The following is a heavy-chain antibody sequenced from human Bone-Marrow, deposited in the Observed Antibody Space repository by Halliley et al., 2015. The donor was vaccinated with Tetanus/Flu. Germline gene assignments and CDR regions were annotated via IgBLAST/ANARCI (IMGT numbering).Heavy chain of an antibody. CDR2: IIPIFGTA. V-gene: IGHV1-69*06. Sequence: QLVQSGAEVKKPGSSVKVSCKVSGGTFSSFSITWVRQAPGQGLEWMGGIIPIFGTANLAQKFQGRVTITADKSTDTAYLDLSSLVSEDTATYYCARVTRYFDGLLYEGGDYCHAMAVWGPGTTV. D-gene: IGHD3-9*01. J-gene: IGHJ6*02. CDR1: GGTFSSFS. CDR3: ARVTRYFDGLLYEGGDYCHAMAV.